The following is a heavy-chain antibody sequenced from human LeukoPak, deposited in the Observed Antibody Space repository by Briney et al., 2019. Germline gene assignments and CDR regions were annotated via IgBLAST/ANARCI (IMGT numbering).Heavy chain of an antibody. J-gene: IGHJ4*02. D-gene: IGHD3-3*01. CDR3: ARVDYDFWSGFDY. CDR2: INPNSGGT. Sequence: ASVKVSCKASGYTFTGYYMHWVRQAPGQGLEWMGWINPNSGGTNYAQKFQGRVTMTRDTSISTAYMELNSLRSEDTAMYYCARVDYDFWSGFDYWGQGTLVTVSS. V-gene: IGHV1-2*02. CDR1: GYTFTGYY.